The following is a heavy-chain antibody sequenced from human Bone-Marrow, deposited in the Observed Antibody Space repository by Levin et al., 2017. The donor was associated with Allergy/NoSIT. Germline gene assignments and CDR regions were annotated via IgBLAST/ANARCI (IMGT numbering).Heavy chain of an antibody. CDR2: IRKDGSVK. CDR3: ARDANPRQHDDNNVYYDAFDI. J-gene: IGHJ3*02. Sequence: GGSLRLSCAASEFTFSNYWMTWVRQAPGKGLEWVANIRKDGSVKNYVDPVKGRFTISRDNGQNSLYLQMTSLRAEDTAVYYCARDANPRQHDDNNVYYDAFDIWGHGTIVTVSS. CDR1: EFTFSNYW. D-gene: IGHD3-22*01. V-gene: IGHV3-7*01.